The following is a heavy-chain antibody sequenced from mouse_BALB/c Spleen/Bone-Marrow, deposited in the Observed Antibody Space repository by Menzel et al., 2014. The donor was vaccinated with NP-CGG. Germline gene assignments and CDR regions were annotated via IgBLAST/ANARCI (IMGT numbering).Heavy chain of an antibody. CDR2: IDPANGNT. D-gene: IGHD2-4*01. CDR3: ARYDYGWYCSV. Sequence: EVQLVESGAELVKPGASVKLSCTASGFNIKDIYMHWVKQRPEQGLEWIGRIDPANGNTKYDPKFQGKATITADTSSNTAYLQLSSLTSEDTAVYYCARYDYGWYCSVWGAGTTVTVSS. V-gene: IGHV14-3*02. J-gene: IGHJ1*01. CDR1: GFNIKDIY.